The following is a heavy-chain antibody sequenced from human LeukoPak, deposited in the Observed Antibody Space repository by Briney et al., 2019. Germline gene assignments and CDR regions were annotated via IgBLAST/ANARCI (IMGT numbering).Heavy chain of an antibody. Sequence: PGRSLRLSCAASGFTFSSYGMHWVRQAPGKGLEWVAVIWYDGSNKYYADSVKGRFTISRDNSKNTLYLQMNSLRAEDTAVYYCASVMIVGATTYAFDIWGQGKMVTVSS. CDR2: IWYDGSNK. V-gene: IGHV3-33*01. D-gene: IGHD1-26*01. CDR3: ASVMIVGATTYAFDI. CDR1: GFTFSSYG. J-gene: IGHJ3*02.